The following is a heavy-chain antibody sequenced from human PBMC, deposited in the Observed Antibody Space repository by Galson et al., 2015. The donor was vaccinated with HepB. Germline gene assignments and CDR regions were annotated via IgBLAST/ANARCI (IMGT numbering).Heavy chain of an antibody. CDR1: GFTFNNYN. V-gene: IGHV3-21*06. Sequence: SLRLSCAASGFTFNNYNMNWVRQAPGKGLEWVSSISRSSDYVYYAESVKGRFTISRDNAKNLLFLQMSSLRAEDTAVYYCARDWGIAVAGTWWFDPWGQGTLVTVSS. D-gene: IGHD6-19*01. CDR2: ISRSSDYV. CDR3: ARDWGIAVAGTWWFDP. J-gene: IGHJ5*02.